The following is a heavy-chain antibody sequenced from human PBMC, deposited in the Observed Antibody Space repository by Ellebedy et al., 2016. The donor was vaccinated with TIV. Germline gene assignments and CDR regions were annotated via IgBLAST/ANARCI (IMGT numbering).Heavy chain of an antibody. D-gene: IGHD2-15*01. V-gene: IGHV4-59*01. CDR3: ARGKVVVVAATVYYYGMDV. Sequence: SETLSLTCTVSGGSISSYYWSWIRQPPGKGLEWIGYIYYSGSTNYNPSLKSRVTISVDTSKNQFSLKLSSVTAADTAVYYCARGKVVVVAATVYYYGMDVWGQGTTVTVSS. CDR1: GGSISSYY. J-gene: IGHJ6*02. CDR2: IYYSGST.